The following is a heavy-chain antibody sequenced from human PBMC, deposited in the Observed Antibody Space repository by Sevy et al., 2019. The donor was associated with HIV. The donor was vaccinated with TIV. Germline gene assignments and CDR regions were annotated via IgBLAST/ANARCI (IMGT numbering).Heavy chain of an antibody. V-gene: IGHV3-30-3*01. Sequence: GGSLRLSCAASGFTFSSYAMHWVRQAPGKGLEWVAVISYDGSNKYYADSVKGRFTISRDNSKNTLYLQMNSLRAEDTAVYYCAREEVDTAMVISDYYYMDVWGKGTTVTVSS. CDR3: AREEVDTAMVISDYYYMDV. CDR2: ISYDGSNK. J-gene: IGHJ6*03. D-gene: IGHD5-18*01. CDR1: GFTFSSYA.